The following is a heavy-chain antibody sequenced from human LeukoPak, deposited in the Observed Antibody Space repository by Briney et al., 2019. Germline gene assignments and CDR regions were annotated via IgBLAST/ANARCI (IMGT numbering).Heavy chain of an antibody. CDR1: KVTFSDYA. Sequence: GGSLRLSCAASKVTFSDYAMNWVRQAPGKGLEWVSGISGSGGNAYYADSGKGRFTISRDNSKNTLYLQMNSLRAEDTALYYCAKGTGINHYHWIDPWGQGTQVTVSS. V-gene: IGHV3-23*01. CDR3: AKGTGINHYHWIDP. D-gene: IGHD3/OR15-3a*01. CDR2: ISGSGGNA. J-gene: IGHJ5*02.